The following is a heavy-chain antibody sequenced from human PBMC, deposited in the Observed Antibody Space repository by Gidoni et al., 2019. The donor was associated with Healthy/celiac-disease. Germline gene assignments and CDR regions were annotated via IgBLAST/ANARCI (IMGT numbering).Heavy chain of an antibody. CDR1: GGTFSSYA. CDR2: IIPIFGTA. Sequence: QVQLVQSGAEVKKPGSSVKVSCKASGGTFSSYAISWVRLAPGQGLEWMGGIIPIFGTANYAQKFQGRVTITADESTSTAYMELSSLRSEDTAVYYCASWKGGNSGSSWFVDAFDIWGQGTMVTVSS. V-gene: IGHV1-69*01. CDR3: ASWKGGNSGSSWFVDAFDI. J-gene: IGHJ3*02. D-gene: IGHD6-13*01.